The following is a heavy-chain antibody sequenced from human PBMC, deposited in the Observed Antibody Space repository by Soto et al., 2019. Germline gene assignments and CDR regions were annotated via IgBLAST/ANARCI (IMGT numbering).Heavy chain of an antibody. Sequence: SETLSLTCTVSGGSISSSSYYWGWIRQPQGKGLEWIGSIYYSGSTYYNPSLKSRVTISVDTSKNQFSLKLSSVTAADTAVYYCARSSPWGWELPMGYNLFDPWGQGTLVTVSS. CDR2: IYYSGST. V-gene: IGHV4-39*01. CDR3: ARSSPWGWELPMGYNLFDP. D-gene: IGHD2-15*01. J-gene: IGHJ5*02. CDR1: GGSISSSSYY.